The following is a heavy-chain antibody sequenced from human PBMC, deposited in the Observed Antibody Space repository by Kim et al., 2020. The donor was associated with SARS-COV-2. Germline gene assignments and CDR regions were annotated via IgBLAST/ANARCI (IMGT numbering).Heavy chain of an antibody. J-gene: IGHJ6*02. CDR3: ATLSGYDYYYYGMDG. Sequence: SVKVSCKASGGTFSSYAISWVRQAPGQGLEWMGRIIPILGIANYAQKFQGRVTITADKSTSTAYMELSSLRSEDTAVYYCATLSGYDYYYYGMDGWGQGTTVTVSS. CDR2: IIPILGIA. CDR1: GGTFSSYA. V-gene: IGHV1-69*04. D-gene: IGHD5-12*01.